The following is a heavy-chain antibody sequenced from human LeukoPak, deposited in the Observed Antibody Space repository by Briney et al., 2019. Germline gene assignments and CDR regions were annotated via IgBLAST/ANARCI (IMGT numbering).Heavy chain of an antibody. CDR1: GFTFSISW. D-gene: IGHD1-26*01. V-gene: IGHV3-15*01. Sequence: NSAGPLRLSCAASGFTFSISWMSWVRQAPGKGLEWIGCIKNKNEGGTTDYAEPVKGRFTISRDDSKNTVYLEVNSLKTEDTAVYYCDTDRRDPPWAPEYFQHWGQGTLVTVSS. CDR2: IKNKNEGGTT. CDR3: DTDRRDPPWAPEYFQH. J-gene: IGHJ1*01.